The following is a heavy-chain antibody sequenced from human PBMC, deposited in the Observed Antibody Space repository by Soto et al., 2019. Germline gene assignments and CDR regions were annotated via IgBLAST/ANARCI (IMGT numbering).Heavy chain of an antibody. J-gene: IGHJ5*02. Sequence: LRLSCAASGLTFINYAMHWVRQAPGKGLEWVAVIRYDGSHENYADSVKGRFTISRDNSKNILYLQMNSLRAEDTALYYCVGQLYSSGWAAVSPWGQGTLVTVSS. CDR3: VGQLYSSGWAAVSP. V-gene: IGHV3-33*01. CDR1: GLTFINYA. CDR2: IRYDGSHE. D-gene: IGHD6-19*01.